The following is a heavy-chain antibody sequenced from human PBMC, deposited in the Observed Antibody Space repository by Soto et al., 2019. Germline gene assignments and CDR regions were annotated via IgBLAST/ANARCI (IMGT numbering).Heavy chain of an antibody. CDR2: IYSIGST. V-gene: IGHV4-59*08. CDR1: GGSISGYY. J-gene: IGHJ4*02. Sequence: SETLSLTCTVSGGSISGYYRSWLRQPPGKGLEWIGYIYSIGSTNYNPSLRSRVTMSIDTSQEQFSLKLSSVTATDTAVYYCARHVNLPLAGTAFDSWGRGTLLT. D-gene: IGHD6-19*01. CDR3: ARHVNLPLAGTAFDS.